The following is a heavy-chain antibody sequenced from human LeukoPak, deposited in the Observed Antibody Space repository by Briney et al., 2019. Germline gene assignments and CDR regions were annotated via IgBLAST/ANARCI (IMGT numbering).Heavy chain of an antibody. D-gene: IGHD6-19*01. V-gene: IGHV4-59*01. J-gene: IGHJ6*02. CDR3: ARAMSMYSSGWDYYYGMDV. CDR1: GGSISSYY. Sequence: SETLSLTCTVSGGSISSYYWSWIRQPPGKGLEWIGYIYYSGSTNYSPSLKSRVTISVDTSKNQFSLKLSSVTAADTAVYYCARAMSMYSSGWDYYYGMDVWGQGTTVTVSS. CDR2: IYYSGST.